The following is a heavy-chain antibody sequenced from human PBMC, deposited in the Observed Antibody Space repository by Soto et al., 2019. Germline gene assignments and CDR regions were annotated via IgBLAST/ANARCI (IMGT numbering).Heavy chain of an antibody. Sequence: QVQLVQSGAEVKKPGSSVTVSCKASGGTFSSYTISWVRQAPGQGLEWMGRIIPILGIANYAQKFQGRVTITADKSTSTADMELSSLRSEYAAVYYCARQARSYGMDVWRQGTTVTVSS. CDR2: IIPILGIA. CDR1: GGTFSSYT. CDR3: ARQARSYGMDV. V-gene: IGHV1-69*02. J-gene: IGHJ6*02.